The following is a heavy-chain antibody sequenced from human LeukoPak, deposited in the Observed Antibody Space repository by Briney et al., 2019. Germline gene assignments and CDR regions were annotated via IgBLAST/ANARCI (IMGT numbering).Heavy chain of an antibody. V-gene: IGHV4-39*07. Sequence: SETLSLTCTVSGGSISSSSYYWGWIRQPPGKGLEWIGSIYYSGSTYYNPSLKSRVTISVDTSKNQFSLKLSSVTAADTAVYYCARVLYYSGSGSYSAYRTMDYYYYYMDVWGKGTTVTVSS. J-gene: IGHJ6*03. CDR2: IYYSGST. CDR3: ARVLYYSGSGSYSAYRTMDYYYYYMDV. CDR1: GGSISSSSYY. D-gene: IGHD3-10*01.